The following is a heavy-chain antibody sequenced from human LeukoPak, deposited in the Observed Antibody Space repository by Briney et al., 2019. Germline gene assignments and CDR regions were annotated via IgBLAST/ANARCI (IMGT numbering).Heavy chain of an antibody. J-gene: IGHJ6*02. CDR3: AKALRTVAGPYYYYYYGMDV. CDR2: ISGSGGST. CDR1: GFTFSSYA. V-gene: IGHV3-23*01. Sequence: GGSLRLSCAASGFTFSSYAMSWVRQAPGKGLEWVSAISGSGGSTYYADSVKGRFTISRDNSKNTLYLQMSSLRAEDTAVYYCAKALRTVAGPYYYYYYGMDVWGQGTTVTVSS. D-gene: IGHD6-19*01.